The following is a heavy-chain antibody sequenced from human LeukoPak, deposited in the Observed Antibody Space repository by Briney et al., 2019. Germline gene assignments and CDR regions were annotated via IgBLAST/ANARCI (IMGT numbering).Heavy chain of an antibody. CDR2: IYFSGTT. D-gene: IGHD4-17*01. J-gene: IGHJ6*02. V-gene: IGHV4-59*01. CDR3: AREDPQTTVPEGLDV. CDR1: GGSISNYY. Sequence: SETLSLTCTVSGGSISNYYWSWLRQPPGKGLEWIGYIYFSGTTNINPSLKSRVTISVDMSKNHFSLKLSSVTAAATAVYYCAREDPQTTVPEGLDVWGQGTTVTVSS.